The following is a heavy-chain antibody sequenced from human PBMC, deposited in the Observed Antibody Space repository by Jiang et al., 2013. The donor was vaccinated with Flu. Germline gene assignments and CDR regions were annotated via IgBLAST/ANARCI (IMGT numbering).Heavy chain of an antibody. V-gene: IGHV1-2*02. CDR3: VGDPSAGDGDF. J-gene: IGHJ4*02. D-gene: IGHD6-13*01. Sequence: SGYSFSGYYVHWVRQAPGQGLEWLGWINPKSGATNSAQQLQGRVTLTRDTSVSTLYMELTGLRGDDTSVYYCVGDPSAGDGDFWGQGTLVTVSS. CDR1: GYSFSGYY. CDR2: INPKSGAT.